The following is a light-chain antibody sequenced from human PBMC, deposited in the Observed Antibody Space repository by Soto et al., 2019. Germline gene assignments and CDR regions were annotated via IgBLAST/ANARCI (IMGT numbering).Light chain of an antibody. CDR3: QQYKSYSLT. Sequence: DIQMTQSPSTLSASIGDRVTITCRASQSISSWLAWYPQKPGKAPKLLIYKASSLESGVPSRFSGSGSGTDFTLAISSLQAADFATYDCQQYKSYSLTFGGGTKVEIK. V-gene: IGKV1-5*03. J-gene: IGKJ4*01. CDR2: KAS. CDR1: QSISSW.